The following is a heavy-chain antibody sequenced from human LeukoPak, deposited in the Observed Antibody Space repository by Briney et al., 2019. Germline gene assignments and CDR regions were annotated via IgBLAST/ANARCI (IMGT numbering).Heavy chain of an antibody. D-gene: IGHD5-12*01. J-gene: IGHJ4*02. V-gene: IGHV1-8*01. CDR1: GYTFTSYH. Sequence: GASVKVSCKASGYTFTSYHINWVRQATGQGLEWMGWMNPNSGNTGYAQKFQGRVTMTRNTSISTAYMELSSLRSEDTAVYYCASARGYSGYDSLDYWGQGTLVTVSS. CDR3: ASARGYSGYDSLDY. CDR2: MNPNSGNT.